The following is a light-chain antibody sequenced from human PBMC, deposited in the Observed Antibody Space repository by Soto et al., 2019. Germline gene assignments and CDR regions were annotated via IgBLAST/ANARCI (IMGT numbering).Light chain of an antibody. V-gene: IGKV3-20*01. J-gene: IGKJ1*01. CDR3: QQYGSSPRT. CDR2: GVS. CDR1: QSVSSS. Sequence: EIVLTQSPDTLSLSPGERATLSCRASQSVSSSLAWYQQKPGQAPRLLIYGVSSRATGIPDRFSGSGSGTDFTLTISRLEPEDFAVYYCQQYGSSPRTFGQGTKVEIK.